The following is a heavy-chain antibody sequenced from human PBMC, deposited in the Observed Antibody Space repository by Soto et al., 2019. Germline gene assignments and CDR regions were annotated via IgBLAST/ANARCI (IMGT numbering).Heavy chain of an antibody. CDR3: AKTGPYDILTYWYFDL. V-gene: IGHV4-39*01. Sequence: PSETLSLTCIVSGDSICSSSYYWVWIRQPPGKGLEWIGSIYYSGTTYYNPSLESRVTISIDTSKNQFSLKVSSLTAADTAVYYCAKTGPYDILTYWYFDLWGRGTLVTVSS. CDR1: GDSICSSSYY. CDR2: IYYSGTT. D-gene: IGHD3-9*01. J-gene: IGHJ2*01.